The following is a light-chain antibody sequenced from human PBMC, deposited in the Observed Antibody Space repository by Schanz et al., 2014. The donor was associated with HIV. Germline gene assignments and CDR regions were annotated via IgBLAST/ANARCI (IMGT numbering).Light chain of an antibody. CDR2: EVS. J-gene: IGLJ3*02. V-gene: IGLV2-8*01. CDR1: STDVDNYKY. Sequence: QSALTQPPSASGSPGQSVTISCTGTSTDVDNYKYVSWYQQEPGKAPKLIIFEVSKRPSGVPDRFSGSKSGNTASLTVSGLQAEDEAVYYCSSYTTYNKGVFGGGTKLTVL. CDR3: SSYTTYNKGV.